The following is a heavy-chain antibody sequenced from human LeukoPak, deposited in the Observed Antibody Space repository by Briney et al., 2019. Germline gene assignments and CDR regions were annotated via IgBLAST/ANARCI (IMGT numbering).Heavy chain of an antibody. J-gene: IGHJ6*03. CDR2: ISWDGGST. V-gene: IGHV3-43D*04. Sequence: GGSLRLSCAASGFTFDDYAMHWVRQAPGKGLEWVSLISWDGGSTYYTDSVKGRFTIFRDNSKNSLYLQMNSLRAEDTALYYCAKVRGYCSGGSCYSGFGYMDVWGKGTTVTVSS. CDR3: AKVRGYCSGGSCYSGFGYMDV. D-gene: IGHD2-15*01. CDR1: GFTFDDYA.